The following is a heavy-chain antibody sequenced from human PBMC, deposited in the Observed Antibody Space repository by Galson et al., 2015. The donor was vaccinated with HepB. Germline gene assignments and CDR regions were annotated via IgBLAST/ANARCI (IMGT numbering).Heavy chain of an antibody. CDR3: ATGAQRGVVDAFDI. CDR2: ITPFNGNT. Sequence: SVKVSCKASGYTFTYRYLHWVRQAPGQALEWMGWITPFNGNTNYAQKFQDRVTITRDRSMSTAYMELSSLRSEDTAMYYCATGAQRGVVDAFDIWGQGQWSPSLQ. D-gene: IGHD1-26*01. CDR1: GYTFTYRY. J-gene: IGHJ3*02. V-gene: IGHV1-45*02.